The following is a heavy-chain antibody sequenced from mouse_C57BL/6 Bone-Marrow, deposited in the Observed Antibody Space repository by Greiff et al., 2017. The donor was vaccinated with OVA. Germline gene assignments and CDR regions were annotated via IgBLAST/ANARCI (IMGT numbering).Heavy chain of an antibody. Sequence: VQLQQSGAELVRPGASVTLSCKASGYTFTDYEMHWVKQTPVHGLEWIGAIDPETGGTAYNQKFKGKAILTADKSSSTAYMELRSLTSEDSAVYYGAREGYYGNYFDYWGQGTTLTVSS. CDR2: IDPETGGT. CDR1: GYTFTDYE. CDR3: AREGYYGNYFDY. D-gene: IGHD2-1*01. V-gene: IGHV1-15*01. J-gene: IGHJ2*01.